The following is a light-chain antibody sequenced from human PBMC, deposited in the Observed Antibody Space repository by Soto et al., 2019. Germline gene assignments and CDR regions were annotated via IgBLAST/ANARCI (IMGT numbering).Light chain of an antibody. Sequence: ESVMTQSPATLSVSPGASATISFRASQSVSITLAWYQPKPGQAPRLLIYGASTRATGIPARFSGSGSGTEFTLTIRSLQSEDFAVYYCQQYNNWRTFGQGTKVDIK. V-gene: IGKV3-15*01. CDR1: QSVSIT. CDR3: QQYNNWRT. J-gene: IGKJ1*01. CDR2: GAS.